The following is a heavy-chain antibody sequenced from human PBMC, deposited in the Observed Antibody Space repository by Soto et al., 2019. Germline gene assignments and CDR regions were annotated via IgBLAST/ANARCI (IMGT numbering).Heavy chain of an antibody. D-gene: IGHD3-22*01. J-gene: IGHJ1*01. V-gene: IGHV1-69*06. CDR2: IIPIFGTA. CDR1: GGTFSSYA. CDR3: ATNGGYYDASGPKYIQY. Sequence: ASVKFSCKASGGTFSSYAISWVRQAPGQGLEWMGGIIPIFGTANYAQKFQGRVTITISVDTSKNQFSLKLSSVTAADTAVYYCATNGGYYDASGPKYIQYWGQGTLVTVSS.